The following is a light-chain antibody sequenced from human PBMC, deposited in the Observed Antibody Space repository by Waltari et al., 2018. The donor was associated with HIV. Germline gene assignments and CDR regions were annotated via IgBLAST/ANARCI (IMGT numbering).Light chain of an antibody. V-gene: IGKV3-20*01. CDR2: GAS. CDR3: QQYAASPLT. CDR1: QSVRSAS. J-gene: IGKJ4*01. Sequence: EIVLTQSPGTLSLSPGERATLSCRASQSVRSASLAWYQQKPGQAPRLRIYGASSRAPGIPDRFSGSGAVTYFILTISSLEPEDCAVYYCQQYAASPLTVGGGTKVEIK.